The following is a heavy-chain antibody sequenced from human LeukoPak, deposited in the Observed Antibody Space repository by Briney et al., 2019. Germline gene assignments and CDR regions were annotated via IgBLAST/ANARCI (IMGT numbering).Heavy chain of an antibody. D-gene: IGHD1-26*01. CDR3: ARGPQGKSGSPPYYFDY. CDR1: GFTVSGNY. J-gene: IGHJ4*02. V-gene: IGHV3-66*01. Sequence: GGSLRLSCAASGFTVSGNYMNWGRQAPGKWLELVSVIYSGGSTYYTDSVQGRFTISRDNSKNTLYLQMNSLRAEDTAVYYCARGPQGKSGSPPYYFDYWGQGTLVTVSS. CDR2: IYSGGST.